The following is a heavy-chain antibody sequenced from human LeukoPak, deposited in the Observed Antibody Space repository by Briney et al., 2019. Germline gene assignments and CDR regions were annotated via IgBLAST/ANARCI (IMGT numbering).Heavy chain of an antibody. J-gene: IGHJ4*02. CDR3: AGRASLYIAAAGRALDY. CDR1: GGSFSGYY. CDR2: INHSGST. Sequence: SETLSLTCVVYGGSFSGYYWSWIRQPPGKGLEWIGEINHSGSTNYNPSLKSRVTISVDTSKNRFSLKLSSVTAADTAVYYCAGRASLYIAAAGRALDYWGQGTLVTVSS. D-gene: IGHD6-13*01. V-gene: IGHV4-34*01.